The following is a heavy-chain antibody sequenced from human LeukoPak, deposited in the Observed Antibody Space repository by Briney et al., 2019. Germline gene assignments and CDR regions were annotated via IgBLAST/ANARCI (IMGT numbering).Heavy chain of an antibody. J-gene: IGHJ4*02. CDR3: ARDGTSTDDY. Sequence: ASVKVSCKASGYTFSNFGISWVRQAPGQGLEWMGWISGNNDNPNYGQKFQGRPTVTTDSSTNTAYMELGNLRSDDTAVYYCARDGTSTDDYWGQGTLVTVSS. CDR1: GYTFSNFG. V-gene: IGHV1-18*01. CDR2: ISGNNDNP. D-gene: IGHD2-2*01.